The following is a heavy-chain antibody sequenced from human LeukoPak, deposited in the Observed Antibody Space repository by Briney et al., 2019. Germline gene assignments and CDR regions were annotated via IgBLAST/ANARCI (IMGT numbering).Heavy chain of an antibody. V-gene: IGHV3-9*01. CDR2: ISWNSGSI. CDR1: GFTFDDYA. CDR3: AKDAVVRGVRPYYFDY. J-gene: IGHJ4*02. Sequence: SGGSLRLSCAASGFTFDDYAMHWVRQAPGKGLEWVSGISWNSGSIGYADSVKGRFTISRDNAKNSLYLQMNSLRAEDTALYFCAKDAVVRGVRPYYFDYWGLGTLVTVSS. D-gene: IGHD3-10*01.